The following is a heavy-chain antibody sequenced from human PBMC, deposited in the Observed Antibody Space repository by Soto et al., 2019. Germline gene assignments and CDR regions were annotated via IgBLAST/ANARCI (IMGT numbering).Heavy chain of an antibody. Sequence: QVQLQESGPGLVKPSQTLSLTCTVSGGSISTGGYYWTWIRQHPGKGLEWIGYIYYSGSTYYHPFLKSRVTISGDTPKNQFSLKLSSVTAADTAVYSCARGLSVTLFDNWGQGTLVTVSS. CDR1: GGSISTGGYY. D-gene: IGHD4-17*01. CDR3: ARGLSVTLFDN. CDR2: IYYSGST. J-gene: IGHJ4*02. V-gene: IGHV4-31*03.